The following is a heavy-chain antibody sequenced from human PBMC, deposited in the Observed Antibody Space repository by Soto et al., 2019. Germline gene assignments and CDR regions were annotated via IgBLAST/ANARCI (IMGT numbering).Heavy chain of an antibody. D-gene: IGHD3-10*01. J-gene: IGHJ4*02. CDR1: GFTFSNAW. CDR3: ATDSCITQLVARFDY. Sequence: GGSLRLSCAASGFTFSNAWINWVRQAPGKGLEWVGRIKSKTDGGTTDYAAPVKGRVAISRDDSKNMVYLEMNSLKTEDTAVYYCATDSCITQLVARFDYWGQGTLVTVSS. CDR2: IKSKTDGGTT. V-gene: IGHV3-15*07.